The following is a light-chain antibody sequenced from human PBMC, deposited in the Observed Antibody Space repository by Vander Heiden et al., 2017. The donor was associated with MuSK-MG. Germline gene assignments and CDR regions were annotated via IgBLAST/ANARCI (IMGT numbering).Light chain of an antibody. J-gene: IGKJ5*01. V-gene: IGKV1-39*01. CDR2: AAS. CDR1: QTIINY. CDR3: QQGDNPPQT. Sequence: DVKSTRPPSSLSASVGYSVTITCRASQTIINYLNWYQHKPGKPPNLLIYAASNSQGGVPSRFSGSGSGTDFTLTISGLQPADLATYYCQQGDNPPQTFGQGTQLEV.